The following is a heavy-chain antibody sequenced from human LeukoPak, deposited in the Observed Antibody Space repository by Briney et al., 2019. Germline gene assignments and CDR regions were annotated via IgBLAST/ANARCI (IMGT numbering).Heavy chain of an antibody. V-gene: IGHV1-69*13. Sequence: SVKVSCKASGGTFSSYAISWVRQAPGQGLEWMGGIIPIFGTANYAQKFHGRVTITADESTSTAYMELSSLRSEDTAVYYCARSRYCSGGSCYSHYYGMDVWGQGTTVTVSS. CDR2: IIPIFGTA. CDR1: GGTFSSYA. J-gene: IGHJ6*02. D-gene: IGHD2-15*01. CDR3: ARSRYCSGGSCYSHYYGMDV.